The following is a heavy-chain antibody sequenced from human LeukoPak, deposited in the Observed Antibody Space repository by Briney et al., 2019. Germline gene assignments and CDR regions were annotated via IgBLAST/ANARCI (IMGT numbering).Heavy chain of an antibody. J-gene: IGHJ6*03. Sequence: ASVKVSCKASGYTFTSYGISWVRQAPGQGLEWMGWISAYNGNTNYAQKLQGRVTMTTDTSTSTAYMELRSLRSDDTAVYYCARQVVPAATPGGYYMAVWGKGTTVTVSS. CDR2: ISAYNGNT. V-gene: IGHV1-18*01. CDR3: ARQVVPAATPGGYYMAV. CDR1: GYTFTSYG. D-gene: IGHD2-2*02.